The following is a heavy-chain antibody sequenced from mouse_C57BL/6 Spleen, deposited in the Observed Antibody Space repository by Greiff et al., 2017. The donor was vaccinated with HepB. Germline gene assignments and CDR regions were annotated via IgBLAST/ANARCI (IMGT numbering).Heavy chain of an antibody. J-gene: IGHJ4*01. D-gene: IGHD2-12*01. CDR1: GFSLTSYA. Sequence: QVQLKESGPGLVAPSQSLSITCTVSGFSLTSYAISWVRQPPGKGLEWLGVIWTGGGTNYNSALKSRLSISKDNSKSQVFLKMNSLQTDDTARYYCASMVLYQRGYAMDYWGQGTSVTVSS. CDR2: IWTGGGT. V-gene: IGHV2-9-1*01. CDR3: ASMVLYQRGYAMDY.